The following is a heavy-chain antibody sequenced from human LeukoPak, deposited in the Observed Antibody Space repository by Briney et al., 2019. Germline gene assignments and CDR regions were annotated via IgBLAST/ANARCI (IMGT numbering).Heavy chain of an antibody. Sequence: ASVKVSCKASGYTFTSYDINWVRQATGQGLEWMGWMNPNSGNTGYAQKFQGRVTMTRNTSISTAYMELSSLRSEDTAVYYCARGLSGSGSYYPDYWGQGALVIVSS. V-gene: IGHV1-8*01. CDR3: ARGLSGSGSYYPDY. CDR1: GYTFTSYD. J-gene: IGHJ4*02. D-gene: IGHD3-10*01. CDR2: MNPNSGNT.